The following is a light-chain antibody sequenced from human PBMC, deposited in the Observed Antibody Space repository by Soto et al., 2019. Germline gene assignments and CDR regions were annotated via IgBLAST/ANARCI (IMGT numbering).Light chain of an antibody. V-gene: IGKV3-15*01. CDR3: LQYDNWPPWT. CDR1: QTAGSN. J-gene: IGKJ1*01. CDR2: GAS. Sequence: EVVLTQSPATLSVSPGERATLSCRASQTAGSNLAWYQQKPGQAPRLLIYGASTRATGVPARFSGSGSGTEFTLTISSLQSEDFALYYCLQYDNWPPWTFGQGTKVDIK.